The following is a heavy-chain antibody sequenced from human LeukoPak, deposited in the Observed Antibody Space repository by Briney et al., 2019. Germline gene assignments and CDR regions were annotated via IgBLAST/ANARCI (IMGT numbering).Heavy chain of an antibody. Sequence: PGGSLRLSCAASGITFSTCAMGWVGQAPGKGLEWVSSISGSGDTTYYADSVKGRFTISRDHSKSSLYLQMNSLRAEDTAVYYCAARPPVVVLGPFDFWGQGILVTVAS. J-gene: IGHJ4*02. CDR2: ISGSGDTT. CDR3: AARPPVVVLGPFDF. V-gene: IGHV3-23*01. CDR1: GITFSTCA. D-gene: IGHD2-21*01.